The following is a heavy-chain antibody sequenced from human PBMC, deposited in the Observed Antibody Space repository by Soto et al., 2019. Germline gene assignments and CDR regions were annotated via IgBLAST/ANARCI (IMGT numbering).Heavy chain of an antibody. CDR2: IIPIFGTA. D-gene: IGHD2-15*01. CDR1: GGTFSSYA. V-gene: IGHV1-69*12. CDR3: ASGKDIVVVVAATQFYYYYGMDV. J-gene: IGHJ6*02. Sequence: QVQLVQSGAEVKKPGSSVKVSCKASGGTFSSYAISWVRQAPGQGLEWMGGIIPIFGTANYAQKFQGRVTITADESTSTAYMELSRLRSEDTAVYYCASGKDIVVVVAATQFYYYYGMDVWGQGTTVTVSS.